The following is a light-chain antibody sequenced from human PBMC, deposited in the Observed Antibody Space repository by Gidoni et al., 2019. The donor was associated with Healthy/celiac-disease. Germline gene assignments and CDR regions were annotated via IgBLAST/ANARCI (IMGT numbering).Light chain of an antibody. J-gene: IGKJ4*01. CDR1: QSVSSY. Sequence: IVLTQSPATLSLSPGERATLSCRASQSVSSYLAWYQQKPGQAPRLLIYDASNRATGIPARFSGSGSGTDCTLTISSLEPEEFAVYYCQQRSNWPLTFGGGTKVEIK. CDR2: DAS. V-gene: IGKV3-11*01. CDR3: QQRSNWPLT.